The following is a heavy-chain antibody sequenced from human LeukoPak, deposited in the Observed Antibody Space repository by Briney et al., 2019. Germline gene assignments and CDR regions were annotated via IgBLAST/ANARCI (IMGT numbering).Heavy chain of an antibody. V-gene: IGHV4-59*01. CDR2: IYYSGST. J-gene: IGHJ6*02. Sequence: SETLSLTCTVSGGSISSYYWSWIRQPPGKGLEWIGYIYYSGSTNYNPSLKSRVTISVDTSKNQFSLKLSSVTAADTAAYYCARDLIDYYYGMDVWGQGTTVTVSS. D-gene: IGHD3-22*01. CDR3: ARDLIDYYYGMDV. CDR1: GGSISSYY.